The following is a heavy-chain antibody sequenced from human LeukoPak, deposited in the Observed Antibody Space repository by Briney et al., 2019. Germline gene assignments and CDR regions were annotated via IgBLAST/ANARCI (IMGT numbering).Heavy chain of an antibody. D-gene: IGHD5-24*01. CDR3: ARVGRDGYNLYYFDY. CDR2: IYSGGST. J-gene: IGHJ4*02. CDR1: GFTVSSNY. Sequence: GGSLRLSCAASGFTVSSNYMSWVRQAPGKGLEWVSVIYSGGSTYYADSVKGRFTISRHNSKNTLYLQMNSLRAEDTAVYYCARVGRDGYNLYYFDYWGQGTLVTVSS. V-gene: IGHV3-53*04.